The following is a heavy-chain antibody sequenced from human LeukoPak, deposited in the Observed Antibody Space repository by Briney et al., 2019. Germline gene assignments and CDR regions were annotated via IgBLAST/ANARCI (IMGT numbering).Heavy chain of an antibody. CDR1: GFTFRSYA. Sequence: GRSLRLSCAGSGFTFRSYAMHWVRQAPGKGLEWVAVISYDGSNKYYADSVKGRFTISRDNSKNTLYLQMNSLRAEDTAVYYCARDVQQWLVGYLDYWGQGTLVTVSS. CDR2: ISYDGSNK. J-gene: IGHJ4*02. CDR3: ARDVQQWLVGYLDY. V-gene: IGHV3-30-3*01. D-gene: IGHD6-19*01.